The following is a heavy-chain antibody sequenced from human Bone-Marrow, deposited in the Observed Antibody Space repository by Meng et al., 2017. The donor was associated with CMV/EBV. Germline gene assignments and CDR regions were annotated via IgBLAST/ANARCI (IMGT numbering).Heavy chain of an antibody. J-gene: IGHJ4*02. Sequence: GGSLRLSCAASGFTFSSYAMHWVRQAPGKGLEWVAVISYDGSNKYYADSVKGRFTISRDNSKNTLYLQMNSLRAEDTAVYYCARERDYYGSGSYSEYYFDYWGQGTLVTFYS. V-gene: IGHV3-30*04. CDR3: ARERDYYGSGSYSEYYFDY. CDR2: ISYDGSNK. CDR1: GFTFSSYA. D-gene: IGHD3-10*01.